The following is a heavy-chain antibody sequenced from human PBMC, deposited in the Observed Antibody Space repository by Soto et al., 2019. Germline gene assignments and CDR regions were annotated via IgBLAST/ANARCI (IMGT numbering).Heavy chain of an antibody. CDR2: IYPGDSDT. V-gene: IGHV5-51*01. CDR1: GYSFTSDR. Sequence: GASLKISCEGSGYSFTSDRIGWFRQTPGKGLEWMVIIYPGDSDTRYSPSFQGQVTISADKSISTAYLQWSSLKASDTAMYYCARRISYYYHMDVWGQGTTVTVSS. D-gene: IGHD5-18*01. J-gene: IGHJ6*02. CDR3: ARRISYYYHMDV.